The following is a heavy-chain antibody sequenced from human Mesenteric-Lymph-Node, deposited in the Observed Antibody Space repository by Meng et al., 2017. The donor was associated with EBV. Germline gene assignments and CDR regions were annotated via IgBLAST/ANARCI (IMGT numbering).Heavy chain of an antibody. J-gene: IGHJ4*02. CDR3: SRDLVGSDDD. CDR2: TIEDGGIT. D-gene: IGHD6-25*01. V-gene: IGHV3-74*01. Sequence: VLLVRSGGALVQPGGSLRLSCAASALTFSRSWMHWARQAPGKRLVWVSRTIEDGGITTYADSVKGRFTISRDNTKNTLYLQMNSLRAEDTGVYFCSRDLVGSDDDWGQGTLVTVSS. CDR1: ALTFSRSW.